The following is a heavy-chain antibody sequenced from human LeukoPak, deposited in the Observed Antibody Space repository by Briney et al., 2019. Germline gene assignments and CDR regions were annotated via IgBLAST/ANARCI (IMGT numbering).Heavy chain of an antibody. CDR2: INPSGGST. Sequence: ASVKVSCKASGYTFTSYYMHGVRQAPGQGLEWMGIINPSGGSTSYAQKSQGRVTMTRDMSTSTVYMELSSLRSEDTAVYYCARASNSRFYYYYYMDVWGKGTTVTVSS. V-gene: IGHV1-46*01. CDR3: ARASNSRFYYYYYMDV. CDR1: GYTFTSYY. J-gene: IGHJ6*03. D-gene: IGHD4-11*01.